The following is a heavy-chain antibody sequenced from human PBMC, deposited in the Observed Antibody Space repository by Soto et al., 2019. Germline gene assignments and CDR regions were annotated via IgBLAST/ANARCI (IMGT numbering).Heavy chain of an antibody. CDR2: INAGNGNT. CDR3: ARSPGGPMTPGDY. V-gene: IGHV1-3*05. Sequence: QVQLVQSGAEEKKPGASVKVSCKASGYTFTSHAMHWVRQAPGQRLEWMGWINAGNGNTKYSQKFQGRVTITRDTSASTAYMELSSLRSEDTAVYYCARSPGGPMTPGDYWGQGTLVTVSS. CDR1: GYTFTSHA. J-gene: IGHJ4*02. D-gene: IGHD3-10*01.